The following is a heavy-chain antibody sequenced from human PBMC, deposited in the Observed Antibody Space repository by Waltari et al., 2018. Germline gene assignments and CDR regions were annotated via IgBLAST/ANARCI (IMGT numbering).Heavy chain of an antibody. Sequence: QLQLQESGPRLVKPSETLSLSCSASVVSITTNRHYWGWIRQPPGQGLEWIGTISYNGATYSSPSLRRRVTIFRDTSKNQLSLKLGSVTAADTAFYYCATYIGASLGTAAFDVWGQGTMVTVSS. CDR3: ATYIGASLGTAAFDV. CDR2: ISYNGAT. CDR1: VVSITTNRHY. J-gene: IGHJ3*01. D-gene: IGHD5-12*01. V-gene: IGHV4-39*01.